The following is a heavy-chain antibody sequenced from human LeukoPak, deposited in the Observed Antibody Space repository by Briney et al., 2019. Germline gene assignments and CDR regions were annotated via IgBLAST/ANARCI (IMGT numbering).Heavy chain of an antibody. Sequence: GGSLRLSCAVSGFTVSSNYMSWVRQAPGKGLEWVSVLYSGGNTYYADSVKGRFTISRDNAKNSLYLQMNSLRAEDTAVYYCARVGLFDEVVVVAATGAFDYWGQGTLVTVSS. V-gene: IGHV3-53*01. CDR2: LYSGGNT. D-gene: IGHD2-15*01. CDR3: ARVGLFDEVVVVAATGAFDY. J-gene: IGHJ4*02. CDR1: GFTVSSNY.